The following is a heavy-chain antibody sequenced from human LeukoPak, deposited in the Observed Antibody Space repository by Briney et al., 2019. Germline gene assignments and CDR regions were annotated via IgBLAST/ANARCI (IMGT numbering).Heavy chain of an antibody. CDR3: AREGVGFWSGYYTF. CDR2: INSDGSST. V-gene: IGHV3-74*01. J-gene: IGHJ4*02. D-gene: IGHD3-3*01. Sequence: PGGSLRLSCAAPGFTFTDHWMHWVRQAPGKGLVWVSRINSDGSSTSYADSVKGRFTISRDNAKKTVYLQMNSLRAEDTAVYYCAREGVGFWSGYYTFWGQGTLVTVSS. CDR1: GFTFTDHW.